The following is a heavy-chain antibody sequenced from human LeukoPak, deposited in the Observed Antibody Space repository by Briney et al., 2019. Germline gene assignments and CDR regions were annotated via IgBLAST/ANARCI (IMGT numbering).Heavy chain of an antibody. V-gene: IGHV3-23*01. J-gene: IGHJ3*02. Sequence: GGSLRLSCAASGFTFSSYGMSWVRQAPGKGLEWVSAISGSGGSTYYADSVKGRFTTSRDNSKNTLYLQMNSLRAEDTAVYYCAKDIDGFDAFDIWGQGTMVTVSS. CDR3: AKDIDGFDAFDI. CDR2: ISGSGGST. CDR1: GFTFSSYG.